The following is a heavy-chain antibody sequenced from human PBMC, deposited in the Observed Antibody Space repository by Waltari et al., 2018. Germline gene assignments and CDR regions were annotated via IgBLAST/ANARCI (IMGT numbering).Heavy chain of an antibody. CDR1: GGSISSGSYY. J-gene: IGHJ4*02. CDR3: ASRSSYYDFWSAENDY. CDR2: IYTSGST. D-gene: IGHD3-3*01. Sequence: QVQLQESGPGLVKPSQTLSLTCTVSGGSISSGSYYWSWIRQPAGKGLEWIGRIYTSGSTNYNPSLKSRVTISVDTSKNQFSLKLSSVTAADTAVYYCASRSSYYDFWSAENDYWGQGTLVTVSS. V-gene: IGHV4-61*02.